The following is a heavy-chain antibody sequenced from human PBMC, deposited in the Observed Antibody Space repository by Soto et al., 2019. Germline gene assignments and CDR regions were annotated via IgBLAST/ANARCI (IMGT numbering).Heavy chain of an antibody. V-gene: IGHV2-5*02. J-gene: IGHJ4*02. CDR1: GFSLSTRDVG. CDR2: IYWDDYK. D-gene: IGHD3-10*01. CDR3: AQKGRGYFDY. Sequence: QITLKETGPTLVKPTQTLTLTCTFSGFSLSTRDVGVGWIRQPPGKALEWLTLIYWDDYKHYSPSLETRLAITTDTSKNQVVLKMTNMDPVDTATYYCAQKGRGYFDYWGQGTLVTVSS.